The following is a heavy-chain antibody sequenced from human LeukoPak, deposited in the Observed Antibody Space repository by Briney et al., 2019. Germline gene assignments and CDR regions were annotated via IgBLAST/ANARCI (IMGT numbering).Heavy chain of an antibody. Sequence: ASVKVSCKASGYTFSGYAIHWVRQAPGQRFEWMGWINAGNGHSKYSQNFQGRVTITRDSSANIVYMDVSSLTSEDTAVYYCARGIWSATRVDYYLDNWGRGTLVTVSS. CDR2: INAGNGHS. V-gene: IGHV1-3*01. J-gene: IGHJ4*02. D-gene: IGHD5-24*01. CDR1: GYTFSGYA. CDR3: ARGIWSATRVDYYLDN.